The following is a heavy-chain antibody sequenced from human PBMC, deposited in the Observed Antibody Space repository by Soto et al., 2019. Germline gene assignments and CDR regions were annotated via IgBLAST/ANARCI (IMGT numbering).Heavy chain of an antibody. CDR1: GGTFSSYA. D-gene: IGHD6-13*01. CDR2: IIPIFGTA. Sequence: SVKVSCKASGGTFSSYAISWVRQAPGQGLEWMGGIIPIFGTANYAQKFQGRVTITADESTSTAYMELSSLRSEDTAVYYCGRGKAAAGENYYYYGMDVWGQGTTVTVSS. J-gene: IGHJ6*02. CDR3: GRGKAAAGENYYYYGMDV. V-gene: IGHV1-69*13.